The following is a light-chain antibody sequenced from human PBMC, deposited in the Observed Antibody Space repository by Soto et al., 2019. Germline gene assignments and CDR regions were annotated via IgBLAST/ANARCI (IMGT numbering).Light chain of an antibody. J-gene: IGKJ1*01. CDR1: QSVRSN. Sequence: ETVLTQSPATLSLSPGERATLSCRASQSVRSNLAWYQHKPGQAPRLLIYDASNRATGTPGRCSGSGSGTDFTLTISTLEPEDFAVYYCQQRDNWPWTFGQGAKVEIK. CDR2: DAS. CDR3: QQRDNWPWT. V-gene: IGKV3-11*01.